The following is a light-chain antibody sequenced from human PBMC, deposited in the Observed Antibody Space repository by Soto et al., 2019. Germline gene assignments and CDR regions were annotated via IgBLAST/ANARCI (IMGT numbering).Light chain of an antibody. CDR2: KAS. CDR3: QQYNSYWWT. Sequence: DIQMTQSPSTLSASVGDRVTITCRARQSISSWLAWYQQKPGKAPKLLIYKASSLESGVPSRFSGSGSGTECTLTISSLQPDDFAPYYCQQYNSYWWTFGNGTKVEIK. J-gene: IGKJ1*01. CDR1: QSISSW. V-gene: IGKV1-5*03.